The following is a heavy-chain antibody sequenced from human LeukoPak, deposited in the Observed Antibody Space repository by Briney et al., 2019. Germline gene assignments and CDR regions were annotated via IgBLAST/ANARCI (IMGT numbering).Heavy chain of an antibody. D-gene: IGHD2-21*01. V-gene: IGHV3-66*02. Sequence: GGSLRLSCATSGSTASDDYMSWVRQAPGKGLEWVSITYRGGRTDYTGSVRGRFTVSRDNSKNTLYLQMTSVRVEDTAVYYCAREHHCRGDCWGQGTLVTVSS. CDR3: AREHHCRGDC. CDR2: TYRGGRT. J-gene: IGHJ4*02. CDR1: GSTASDDY.